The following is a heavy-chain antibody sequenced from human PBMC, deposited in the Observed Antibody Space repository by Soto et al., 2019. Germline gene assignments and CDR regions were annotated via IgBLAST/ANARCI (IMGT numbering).Heavy chain of an antibody. CDR3: ASLFEGVVTLGFLGYYGMDV. V-gene: IGHV3-48*03. J-gene: IGHJ6*02. CDR1: GFTFSSYE. Sequence: PGGSLRLSCAASGFTFSSYEMNWVRQAPGKGLEWVSYISSSGSTIYYADSVKGRFTISRDNAKNSLYLQMNSLRAEDTAVYYCASLFEGVVTLGFLGYYGMDVWGQGTTVTVS. CDR2: ISSSGSTI. D-gene: IGHD3-3*01.